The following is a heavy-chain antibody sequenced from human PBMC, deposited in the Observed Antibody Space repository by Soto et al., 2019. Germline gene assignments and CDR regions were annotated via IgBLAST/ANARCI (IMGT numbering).Heavy chain of an antibody. CDR1: GGSISSYY. V-gene: IGHV4-59*01. D-gene: IGHD2-15*01. J-gene: IGHJ5*02. CDR2: IYYSGST. CDR3: ASARLGYCSGGSCYAWFDP. Sequence: ASETLSLTCTVSGGSISSYYWSWIRQPPGKGLEWIGYIYYSGSTNYNPSLKSRVTISVDTSKNQFSLKLSSVTAADTAVYYCASARLGYCSGGSCYAWFDPWGQGTLVTVS.